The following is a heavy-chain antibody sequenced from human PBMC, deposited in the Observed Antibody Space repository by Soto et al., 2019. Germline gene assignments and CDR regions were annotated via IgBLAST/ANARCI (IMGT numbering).Heavy chain of an antibody. CDR3: ATAPPVM. D-gene: IGHD3-16*01. CDR1: GFNFSSAW. J-gene: IGHJ4*02. Sequence: EVPLVESGGGLVKPGGSLRLSCAASGFNFSSAWMSWVRQAPGRGLEWVGRLKSKADGGATDYAAPVKGRFTISRDDSKNILSLQMYSLKTEDTAVYYCATAPPVMWGQGTLVTVSS. CDR2: LKSKADGGAT. V-gene: IGHV3-15*01.